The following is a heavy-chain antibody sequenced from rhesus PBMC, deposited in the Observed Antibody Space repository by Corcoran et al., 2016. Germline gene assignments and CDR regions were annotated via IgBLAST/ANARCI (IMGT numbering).Heavy chain of an antibody. V-gene: IGHV4-173*01. Sequence: QLQLQESGPGLVKPSETLSLTRAVSGGSISSNYWIWIRHPPGKGLEWIGRISGRGGSTDYDPSLKCRVTISADTSRNRWSLKLGAVTAADAAVYYGARDPPYSNYFDYWGQGVLVTVSS. CDR3: ARDPPYSNYFDY. CDR1: GGSISSNY. J-gene: IGHJ4*01. CDR2: ISGRGGST. D-gene: IGHD4-23*01.